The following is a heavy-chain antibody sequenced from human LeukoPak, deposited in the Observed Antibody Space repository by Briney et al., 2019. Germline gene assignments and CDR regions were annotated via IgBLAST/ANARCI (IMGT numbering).Heavy chain of an antibody. J-gene: IGHJ3*02. V-gene: IGHV3-23*01. D-gene: IGHD4-23*01. CDR1: GFTFSSYA. CDR3: AREAAYGGNSRGAFDI. CDR2: IRGSGDRT. Sequence: GGSLRLSCAASGFTFSSYAMSWVRQAPGKGLEWVSAIRGSGDRTHYADSVKGRFTISRDNAKNSLYLQMNSLRAEDAAVYYCAREAAYGGNSRGAFDIWGQGTMVTVSS.